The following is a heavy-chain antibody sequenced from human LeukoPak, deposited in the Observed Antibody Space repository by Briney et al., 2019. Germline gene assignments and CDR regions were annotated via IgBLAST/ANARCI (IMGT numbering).Heavy chain of an antibody. CDR2: IYYTGRT. D-gene: IGHD6-13*01. Sequence: PSETLSLTCTVSGXSISSSGDSWGWIRQPPGKGLEWTGTIYYTGRTHYNPSLESRVTISVDTSKNQFSLRLSAVTAADTAVYYCAQSLGSSDWMGNWFDRWGQGMLVTVSS. V-gene: IGHV4-39*01. CDR1: GXSISSSGDS. J-gene: IGHJ5*02. CDR3: AQSLGSSDWMGNWFDR.